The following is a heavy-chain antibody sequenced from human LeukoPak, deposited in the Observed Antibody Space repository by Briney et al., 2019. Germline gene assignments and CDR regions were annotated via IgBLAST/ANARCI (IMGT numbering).Heavy chain of an antibody. CDR1: GYTFTSYY. CDR2: INPSGGST. J-gene: IGHJ4*02. V-gene: IGHV1-46*01. Sequence: ASVKVSCKASGYTFTSYYMHWVRQAPGQGPEWMGIINPSGGSTGYAQKFQDRVTMTRDTSTSTVYMELSSQRSEDTAVYYCARDSGYSTSWYSPDYWGQGTLVTVSS. CDR3: ARDSGYSTSWYSPDY. D-gene: IGHD6-13*01.